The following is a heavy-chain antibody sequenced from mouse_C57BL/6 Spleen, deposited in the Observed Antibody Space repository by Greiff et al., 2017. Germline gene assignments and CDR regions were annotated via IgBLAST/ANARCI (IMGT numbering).Heavy chain of an antibody. CDR3: ARNYDGYYDWYFDV. Sequence: QVQLKQSGAELVRPGASVKLSCKASGYTFTDYYINWVKQRPGQGLEWIARIYPGSGNTYYNEKFKGKATLTAEKSSSTAYMQLSSLTSEDSAVYFCARNYDGYYDWYFDVWGTGTTVTVSS. V-gene: IGHV1-76*01. D-gene: IGHD2-3*01. CDR2: IYPGSGNT. J-gene: IGHJ1*03. CDR1: GYTFTDYY.